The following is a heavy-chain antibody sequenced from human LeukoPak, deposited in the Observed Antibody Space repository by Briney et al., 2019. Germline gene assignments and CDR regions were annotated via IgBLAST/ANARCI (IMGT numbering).Heavy chain of an antibody. CDR1: GGSISSGSYY. J-gene: IGHJ4*02. CDR3: AREKGFGELRTYYFDY. Sequence: SQTLSLTCTVSGGSISSGSYYWSWIRQPAGKGLEWIGRIYTSGSTNYNPSLKSRVTISVDTSKNQFSLKLSSVTAADTAVYYCAREKGFGELRTYYFDYWGQGTLVTVSS. D-gene: IGHD3-10*01. CDR2: IYTSGST. V-gene: IGHV4-61*02.